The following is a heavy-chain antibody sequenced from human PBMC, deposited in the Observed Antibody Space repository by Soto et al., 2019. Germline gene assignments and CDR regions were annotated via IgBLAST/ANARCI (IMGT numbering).Heavy chain of an antibody. CDR2: IIPIFGTA. J-gene: IGHJ5*02. CDR3: ARGPRIKRRKENWFDP. CDR1: GGTFSSYA. V-gene: IGHV1-69*13. Sequence: GASVKVSCKASGGTFSSYAISWVRQAPGQGLEWMGGIIPIFGTANYAQKFQGRVTITADESTSTAYMELSSLRSEDTAVYYCARGPRIKRRKENWFDPWGQGTLVTVSS.